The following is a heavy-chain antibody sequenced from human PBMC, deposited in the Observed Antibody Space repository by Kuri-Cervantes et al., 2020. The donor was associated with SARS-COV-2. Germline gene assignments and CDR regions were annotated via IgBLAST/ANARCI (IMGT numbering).Heavy chain of an antibody. Sequence: SGPTLVKPTQTLTLTCTFSGFSLSTSGMCVSWVRQPPGKGLEWIGYIYYSGSTNYNPSLKSRVTISVDTSKNQFSLKLSSVTAADTAVYYCARPRYGDYDGAFDIWGQGTMVTVSS. CDR3: ARPRYGDYDGAFDI. V-gene: IGHV4-61*08. CDR1: GFSLSTSGMC. CDR2: IYYSGST. D-gene: IGHD4-17*01. J-gene: IGHJ3*02.